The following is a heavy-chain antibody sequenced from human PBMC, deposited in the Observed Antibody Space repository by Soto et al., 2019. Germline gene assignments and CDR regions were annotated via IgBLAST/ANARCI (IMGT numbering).Heavy chain of an antibody. Sequence: LHCAFSGDSGSNKWALLTSCRTSPSRGLEWLGRTYYRSKWYNDYAVSVKSRITINPDTSKNQFSLQLSSVTPEDTAVYYCARGHYYYGGDAWGQGTKVTRSS. CDR1: GDSGSNKWAL. CDR2: TYYRSKWYN. J-gene: IGHJ6*02. V-gene: IGHV6-1*01. CDR3: ARGHYYYGGDA.